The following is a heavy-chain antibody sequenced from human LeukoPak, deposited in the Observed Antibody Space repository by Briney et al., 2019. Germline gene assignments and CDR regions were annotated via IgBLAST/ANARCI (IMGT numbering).Heavy chain of an antibody. J-gene: IGHJ4*02. Sequence: GGSLRLSCAASGFTFSSYWMSWVRQAPGKGLEWVANIKQDGSEKYYVDSVKGRFTISRDNAKNSLYLQMNSLRAEDTAVYYCARDYYYDSSVYSPAGGDYGGQRTLVTVSS. D-gene: IGHD3-22*01. CDR2: IKQDGSEK. CDR1: GFTFSSYW. V-gene: IGHV3-7*01. CDR3: ARDYYYDSSVYSPAGGDY.